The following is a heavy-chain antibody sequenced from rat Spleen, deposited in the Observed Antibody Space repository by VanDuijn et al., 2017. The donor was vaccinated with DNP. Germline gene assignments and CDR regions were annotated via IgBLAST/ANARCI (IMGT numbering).Heavy chain of an antibody. CDR2: IIYDGSRT. V-gene: IGHV5S10*01. Sequence: EVQLVESGGGLVQPGRSLKLSCAASGFSFSDYDMAWVRQAPKKGLEWVATIIYDGSRTYYRDSVKGRFTISRDNAKSTLNLQMDSLRSEDTATYYCATFEGRDAWGQGTSVTVSS. D-gene: IGHD1-11*01. CDR3: ATFEGRDA. J-gene: IGHJ4*01. CDR1: GFSFSDYD.